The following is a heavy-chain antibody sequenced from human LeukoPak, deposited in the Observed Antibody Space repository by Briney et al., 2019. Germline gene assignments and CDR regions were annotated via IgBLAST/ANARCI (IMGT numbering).Heavy chain of an antibody. CDR1: GYTFTSYY. CDR2: INPNSGGT. J-gene: IGHJ4*02. V-gene: IGHV1-2*06. D-gene: IGHD2-2*01. CDR3: ARLGCSSTSCRSDFDY. Sequence: ASVKVSCKASGYTFTSYYMHWVRQAPGQGLEWMGRINPNSGGTNYAQKFQGRVTMTRDTSISTAYMELSRLRSDDTAVYYCARLGCSSTSCRSDFDYWGQGTLVTVSS.